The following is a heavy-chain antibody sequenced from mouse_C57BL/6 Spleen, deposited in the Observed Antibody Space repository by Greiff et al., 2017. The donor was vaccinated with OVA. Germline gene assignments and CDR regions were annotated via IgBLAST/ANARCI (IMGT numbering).Heavy chain of an antibody. CDR3: ASQAYYSNDDKPYFDD. J-gene: IGHJ1*03. V-gene: IGHV1-77*01. Sequence: VQLQESGAELVKPGASVKISCKASGYTFTDYYINWVKQRPGQGLEWIGKIGPGSGSTYYNEKFKGKATLTADKSSSTAYMQLSSLTSEDSAVYYGASQAYYSNDDKPYFDDWGTGTTVTVSS. D-gene: IGHD2-5*01. CDR1: GYTFTDYY. CDR2: IGPGSGST.